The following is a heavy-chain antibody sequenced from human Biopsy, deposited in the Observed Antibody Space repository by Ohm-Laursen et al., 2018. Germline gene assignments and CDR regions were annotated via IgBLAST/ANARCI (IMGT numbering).Heavy chain of an antibody. CDR1: SYTFTDYN. CDR3: ARDPLNGHKHFDY. Sequence: AASVKVSCQASSYTFTDYNIHWMRQAPGQGLEWLGYINCKTGATNYAQKFQGSVTMTRDTSISTAYLALGSLRSADTAIYYCARDPLNGHKHFDYWGQGSLVTVSS. V-gene: IGHV1-2*04. D-gene: IGHD2-8*01. CDR2: INCKTGAT. J-gene: IGHJ4*02.